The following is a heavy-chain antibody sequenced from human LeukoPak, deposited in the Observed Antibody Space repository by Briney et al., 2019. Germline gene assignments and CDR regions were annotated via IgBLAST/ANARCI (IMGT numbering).Heavy chain of an antibody. CDR3: ATVALDYDSSGYYPLGY. CDR2: FDPEDGET. J-gene: IGHJ4*02. D-gene: IGHD3-22*01. Sequence: ASVKVSCKVSGYTLTELSMHWVRQAPGRGLEWMGGFDPEDGETIYAQKFQGRVTVTEDTSTDTAYMELSSLRSEDTAVYYCATVALDYDSSGYYPLGYWGQGTLVTVSS. CDR1: GYTLTELS. V-gene: IGHV1-24*01.